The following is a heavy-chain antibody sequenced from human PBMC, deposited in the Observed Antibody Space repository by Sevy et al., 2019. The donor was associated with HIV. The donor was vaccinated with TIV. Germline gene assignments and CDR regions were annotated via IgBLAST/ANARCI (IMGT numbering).Heavy chain of an antibody. CDR3: ARVTGYYYYYMDV. J-gene: IGHJ6*03. CDR2: IYYSGST. D-gene: IGHD3-9*01. V-gene: IGHV4-59*01. CDR1: GGSISSYY. Sequence: SETLSLTCTVSGGSISSYYWSWIRQPPGKGLEWIGYIYYSGSTNYNPSLKSRVTISVDRSKNQFSLKLRSVTAADTAVYYCARVTGYYYYYMDVWGKGTTVTVSS.